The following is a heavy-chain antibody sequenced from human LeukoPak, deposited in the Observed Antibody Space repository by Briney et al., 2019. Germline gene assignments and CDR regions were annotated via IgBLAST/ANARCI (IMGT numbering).Heavy chain of an antibody. V-gene: IGHV4-61*02. Sequence: SETLSLTXTVSGGSISSGSYYWSRIRQPAGKGLEWIGRIYTSGSTNYNPSLKSRVTISVDTSNNQFSLKLSSVTAADTAVYSCASLDYGDYSRDYWGQGTLVTVSS. CDR1: GGSISSGSYY. J-gene: IGHJ4*02. CDR2: IYTSGST. D-gene: IGHD4-17*01. CDR3: ASLDYGDYSRDY.